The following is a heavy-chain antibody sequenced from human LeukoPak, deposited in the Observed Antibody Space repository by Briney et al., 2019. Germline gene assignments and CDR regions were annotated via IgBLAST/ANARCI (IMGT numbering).Heavy chain of an antibody. CDR3: ATRVLGLYYFDF. Sequence: GGSLRLSCAASGFTFSNHAMSWVRQAPGKGLEWVSGISGSGDSTYYADSVKGRFTISRDSSNNTLYLQMNSLRAEDTAVYYCATRVLGLYYFDFWGHGALVTVSS. CDR2: ISGSGDST. D-gene: IGHD3-16*01. J-gene: IGHJ4*01. V-gene: IGHV3-23*01. CDR1: GFTFSNHA.